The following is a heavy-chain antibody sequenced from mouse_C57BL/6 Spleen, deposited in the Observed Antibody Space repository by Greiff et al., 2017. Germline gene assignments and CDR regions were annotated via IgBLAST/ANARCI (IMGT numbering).Heavy chain of an antibody. J-gene: IGHJ1*03. CDR2: IDPSDSYT. D-gene: IGHD1-1*01. V-gene: IGHV1-59*01. CDR3: ARSYYYGSSYWYFDV. Sequence: QVQLQQPGAELVRPGTSVKLSCKASGYTFTSYWMHWVKQRPGQGLEWIGVIDPSDSYTNYNQKFKGKATLTVDKSSSTAYMQLSSLTSADSAVYYCARSYYYGSSYWYFDVWGTGTTVTVSS. CDR1: GYTFTSYW.